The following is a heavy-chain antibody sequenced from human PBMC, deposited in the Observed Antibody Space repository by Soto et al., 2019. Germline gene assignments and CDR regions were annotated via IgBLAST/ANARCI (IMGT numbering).Heavy chain of an antibody. CDR1: GGSFSGYY. Sequence: SETLSLTCAVSGGSFSGYYWTWIRQIPGKGLEWIGEINQSGNTKYNPSLMSRVTMSVDTSRNQFSLKLSSMTAADTAVYYCARGGGYDSFDFWGQGIQVTVSS. D-gene: IGHD5-12*01. CDR2: INQSGNT. V-gene: IGHV4-34*01. CDR3: ARGGGYDSFDF. J-gene: IGHJ4*02.